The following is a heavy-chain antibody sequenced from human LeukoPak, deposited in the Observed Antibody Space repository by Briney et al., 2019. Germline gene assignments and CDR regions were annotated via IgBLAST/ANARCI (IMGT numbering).Heavy chain of an antibody. CDR1: GFTFSSYG. Sequence: GRSLRLSCAASGFTFSSYGMHWVRQAPGKGLEWVAVIWYDGGNKYYADSVKGRFTISRDNSKNTLYLQMNSLRAEDTAVYYCARGGVVPAAADYWGQGTLVTVSS. D-gene: IGHD2-2*01. CDR3: ARGGVVPAAADY. J-gene: IGHJ4*02. CDR2: IWYDGGNK. V-gene: IGHV3-33*01.